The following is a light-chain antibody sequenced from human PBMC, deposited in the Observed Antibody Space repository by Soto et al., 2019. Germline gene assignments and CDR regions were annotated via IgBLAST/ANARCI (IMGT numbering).Light chain of an antibody. V-gene: IGKV1-16*01. Sequence: DIEMTQSPSSLSASVGDRVTITCRASQGIGDYLAWFQQKPGTGPKTLTSAASNLQDGAPSRFSGRGYGTEFSLTISSLQPDDFATYYCQQYKGYPLTFGGGTKV. CDR3: QQYKGYPLT. CDR2: AAS. J-gene: IGKJ4*01. CDR1: QGIGDY.